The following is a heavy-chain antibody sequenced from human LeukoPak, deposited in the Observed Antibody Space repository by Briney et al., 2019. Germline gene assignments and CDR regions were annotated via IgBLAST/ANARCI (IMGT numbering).Heavy chain of an antibody. Sequence: GGSLRLSCAASGFTVSSNYMSWVRQAPGKGLEWVSLTYSGGSTYYADSVRGRFTISRDNSKTTLYLQMNSLRAEDTAVYYCPRLITGRASFDYWGQGTLVTVSS. J-gene: IGHJ4*02. CDR1: GFTVSSNY. D-gene: IGHD1-14*01. V-gene: IGHV3-66*01. CDR2: TYSGGST. CDR3: PRLITGRASFDY.